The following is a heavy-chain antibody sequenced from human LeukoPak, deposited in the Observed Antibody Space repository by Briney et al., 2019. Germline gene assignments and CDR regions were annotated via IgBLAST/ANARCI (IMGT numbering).Heavy chain of an antibody. Sequence: GGSLRLSCAASGFTVSNNYMNWVRQAPGKGLEWVSVIYSGGTTYYADSVKGRFTISRDNSKNTLYLQMNSLRAEDTAVYYCAREAPVDSGSWYREGYFDYWGQGTLVTVSS. CDR1: GFTVSNNY. D-gene: IGHD6-13*01. J-gene: IGHJ4*02. CDR3: AREAPVDSGSWYREGYFDY. CDR2: IYSGGTT. V-gene: IGHV3-66*01.